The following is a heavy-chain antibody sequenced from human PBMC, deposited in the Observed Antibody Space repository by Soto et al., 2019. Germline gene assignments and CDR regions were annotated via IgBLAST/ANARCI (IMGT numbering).Heavy chain of an antibody. CDR3: ARDSGSGSYINWFDP. Sequence: SSETLSLTCTVSGGSISSYYWSWIRQPPGKGLEWIGYIYYSGSTNYNPSLKSRVTISVDTSKNQFSLKLSSVTAADTAVYYCARDSGSGSYINWFDPWGQGTLVTVSS. CDR1: GGSISSYY. J-gene: IGHJ5*02. D-gene: IGHD3-10*01. CDR2: IYYSGST. V-gene: IGHV4-59*01.